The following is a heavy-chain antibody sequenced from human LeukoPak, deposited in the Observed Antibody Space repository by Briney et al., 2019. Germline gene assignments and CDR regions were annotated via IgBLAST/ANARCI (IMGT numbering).Heavy chain of an antibody. CDR3: ARGCGGGSCYGSFDY. D-gene: IGHD2-15*01. V-gene: IGHV4-30-4*01. CDR2: IYYSGIT. J-gene: IGHJ4*02. CDR1: GGSISSGDYY. Sequence: PSQTLSLTCTVSGGSISSGDYYWSWIRQPPGRGLEWIGYIYYSGITYSNPSPKSRLTISVDTSKNQFSLRLSSVTAADTAVYYCARGCGGGSCYGSFDYWGQGTLVTVSS.